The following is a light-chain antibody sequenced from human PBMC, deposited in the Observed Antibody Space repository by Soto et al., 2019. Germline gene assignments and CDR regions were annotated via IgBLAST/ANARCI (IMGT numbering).Light chain of an antibody. Sequence: QSALTQPASVSGSPGQSITISCTGTTTDVGGYNYVSWYQQHPGKAPKLLIYEVSYRPSGFSNRFSGSKSGNTASLTISGLQAEDEADYYCSSYTTSTTGVFGGGTKLTVL. V-gene: IGLV2-14*01. CDR2: EVS. CDR3: SSYTTSTTGV. J-gene: IGLJ3*02. CDR1: TTDVGGYNY.